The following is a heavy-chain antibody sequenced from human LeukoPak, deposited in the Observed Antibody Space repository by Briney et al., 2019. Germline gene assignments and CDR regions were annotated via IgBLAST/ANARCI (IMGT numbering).Heavy chain of an antibody. J-gene: IGHJ6*03. D-gene: IGHD3-3*01. Sequence: GGSLRLSCAASGFTFSSYWMSWVRQASGKGLEWVGRIRSKANSYATAYAASVKGRFTISRDDSKNTAYLQMNSLKTEDTAVYYCTREYDFWSGYRYYYYYYYMDVWGKGTTVTVSS. CDR2: IRSKANSYAT. V-gene: IGHV3-73*01. CDR3: TREYDFWSGYRYYYYYYYMDV. CDR1: GFTFSSYW.